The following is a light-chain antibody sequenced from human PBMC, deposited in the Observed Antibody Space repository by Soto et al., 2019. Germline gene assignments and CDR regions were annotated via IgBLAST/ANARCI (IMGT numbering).Light chain of an antibody. CDR2: LNSGGSH. V-gene: IGLV4-69*01. J-gene: IGLJ2*01. Sequence: QLVLTQSPSASASLGASVKLTCTLSSGHSSYAIAWHQQQPEKGPRYLMKLNSGGSHSKGDGIPDRFSGSSSGAERYPTISSLQSEDEADYYCQTWGTGIKVFGGGTKLTVL. CDR3: QTWGTGIKV. CDR1: SGHSSYA.